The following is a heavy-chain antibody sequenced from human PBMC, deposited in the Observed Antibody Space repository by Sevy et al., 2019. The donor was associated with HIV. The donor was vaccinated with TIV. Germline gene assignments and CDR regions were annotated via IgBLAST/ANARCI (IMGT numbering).Heavy chain of an antibody. CDR2: IKQDGNGK. V-gene: IGHV3-7*01. Sequence: GGSLRLSCVASGFNLSPYWMTWVRQAPGKGLEWVANIKQDGNGKYYVDSVKGRFTVSRDNAKNAHYLQMYSLRVEDTAVYFCASNTYHYDSNTYYPVYWGQGTRVTVSS. CDR3: ASNTYHYDSNTYYPVY. D-gene: IGHD3-22*01. CDR1: GFNLSPYW. J-gene: IGHJ4*02.